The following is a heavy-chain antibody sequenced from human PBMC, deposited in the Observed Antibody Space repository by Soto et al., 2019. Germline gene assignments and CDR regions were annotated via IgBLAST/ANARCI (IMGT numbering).Heavy chain of an antibody. V-gene: IGHV3-53*01. CDR2: IYSGGST. CDR1: GFTVSSNY. CDR3: ATEGYSYGYYFDY. J-gene: IGHJ4*02. Sequence: HPGGSLRLSCAASGFTVSSNYMSWVRQAPGKGLEWVSVIYSGGSTYYADSVKGRFTISRDNAKNSLYLQMNSLRAEDTAVYYCATEGYSYGYYFDYWGQGTLVTVSS. D-gene: IGHD5-18*01.